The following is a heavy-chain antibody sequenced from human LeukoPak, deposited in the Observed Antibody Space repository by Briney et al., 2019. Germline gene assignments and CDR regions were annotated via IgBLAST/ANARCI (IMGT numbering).Heavy chain of an antibody. CDR2: IIPILGIA. CDR1: GGTFSSYA. Sequence: SVKVSCKASGGTFSSYAISWVRRAPGQGLEWMGRIIPILGIANYAQKFQGRVTITADKSTSTAYMELSSLRSEDTAVYYCARGAKQQLALNWFDPWGQGTLVTVSS. CDR3: ARGAKQQLALNWFDP. V-gene: IGHV1-69*04. D-gene: IGHD6-13*01. J-gene: IGHJ5*02.